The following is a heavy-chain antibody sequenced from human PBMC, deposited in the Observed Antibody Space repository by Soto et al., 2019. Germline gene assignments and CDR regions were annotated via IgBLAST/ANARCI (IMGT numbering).Heavy chain of an antibody. Sequence: QVQLVESGGGVVQPGRSLRLSCAASGFTFSSYGMHWVRQAPGKGLEWVAVISYDGSNKYYADSVKGRFTISRDNSKNTLYLQMNSLRAEDTAVYYCAKDGRILYYYYYGMDVW. CDR1: GFTFSSYG. J-gene: IGHJ6*01. CDR2: ISYDGSNK. V-gene: IGHV3-30*18. CDR3: AKDGRILYYYYYGMDV. D-gene: IGHD2-15*01.